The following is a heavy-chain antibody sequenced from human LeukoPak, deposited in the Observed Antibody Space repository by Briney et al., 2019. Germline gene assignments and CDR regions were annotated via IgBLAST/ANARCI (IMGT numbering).Heavy chain of an antibody. CDR3: ARDPHALDF. Sequence: PGGSLRLSCAASGFSFSTYSMNWVRQAPGKGLGWVSYIHKSGTITYYRDSVKGRFTISRDNAKNSLYLQMNSLRDEDTAVYYCARDPHALDFWGQGTLVTVSS. CDR1: GFSFSTYS. CDR2: IHKSGTIT. J-gene: IGHJ4*02. V-gene: IGHV3-48*02.